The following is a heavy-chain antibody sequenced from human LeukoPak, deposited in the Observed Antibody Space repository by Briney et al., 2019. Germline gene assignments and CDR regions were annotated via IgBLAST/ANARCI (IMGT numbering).Heavy chain of an antibody. J-gene: IGHJ4*02. V-gene: IGHV3-23*01. Sequence: GGSLRLSSAASGFTFTTNSMSWGRQAPGERLEWVSAISGRTGATSYANSETGRFNNSRDNSKSSLYLQMDSLSAEDTAVYAFAKCGNSGCYLIVYWGQGTLVTVSS. CDR1: GFTFTTNS. CDR2: ISGRTGAT. D-gene: IGHD6-19*01. CDR3: AKCGNSGCYLIVY.